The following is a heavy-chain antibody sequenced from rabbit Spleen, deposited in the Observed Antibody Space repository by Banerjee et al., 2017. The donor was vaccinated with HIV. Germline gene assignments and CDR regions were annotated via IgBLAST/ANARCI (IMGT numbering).Heavy chain of an antibody. D-gene: IGHD6-1*01. J-gene: IGHJ4*01. CDR3: ARYNAYYGLDLNF. CDR1: GFSFSSSHG. CDR2: IGSGSSGST. V-gene: IGHV1S40*01. Sequence: QLLEESGGDLVKPGASLTLTCTASGFSFSSSHGMCWVRQAPGKGPEWIGCIGSGSSGSTYYASWAKGRFTISKTSSTTVTLQMTSLTGADTATYFCARYNAYYGLDLNFWGPGTLVTVS.